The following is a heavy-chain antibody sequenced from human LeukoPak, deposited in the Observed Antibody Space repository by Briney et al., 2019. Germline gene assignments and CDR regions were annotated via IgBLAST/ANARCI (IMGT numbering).Heavy chain of an antibody. CDR3: AKGDGSGSYYNRGPFDY. D-gene: IGHD3-10*01. Sequence: PGGSLRLSCAASGFTFSSYAMSWVRQAPGKGPEWVSAISGSGGSTYYADSVKGRFTISRDNSKNTLYLQMNSLRAEDTTVYYCAKGDGSGSYYNRGPFDYWGQGTLVTVSS. V-gene: IGHV3-23*01. J-gene: IGHJ4*02. CDR2: ISGSGGST. CDR1: GFTFSSYA.